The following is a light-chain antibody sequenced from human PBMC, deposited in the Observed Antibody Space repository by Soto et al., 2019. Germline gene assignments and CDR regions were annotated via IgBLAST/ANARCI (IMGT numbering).Light chain of an antibody. Sequence: DMQMTQSPSSLSASVGDRVTITCRASQNIRSYLNWYQQKPGKAPNLLIYAASSLQTGVPSRFSGSGSGTDFTLTISSLRPEDFATYYCQQSYSFPLTFGGGTKVEIK. CDR3: QQSYSFPLT. CDR2: AAS. J-gene: IGKJ4*01. CDR1: QNIRSY. V-gene: IGKV1-39*01.